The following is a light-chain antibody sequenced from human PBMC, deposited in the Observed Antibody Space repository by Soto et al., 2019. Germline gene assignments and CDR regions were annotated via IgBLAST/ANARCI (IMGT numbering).Light chain of an antibody. CDR1: KLGNKF. J-gene: IGLJ2*01. Sequence: VLTQPPSVSVSPGQTAIITCSGQKLGNKFASWYQQKPGQSPVLVVYRDTMRPSGIPERFSGSNSGDTATLTVSGTQAMDEADYYCQAWDGSTGVVIGGGTKLTVL. CDR2: RDT. CDR3: QAWDGSTGVV. V-gene: IGLV3-1*01.